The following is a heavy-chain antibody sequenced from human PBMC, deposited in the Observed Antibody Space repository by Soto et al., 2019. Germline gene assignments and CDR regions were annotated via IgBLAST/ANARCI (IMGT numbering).Heavy chain of an antibody. V-gene: IGHV3-30-3*01. CDR1: GFSFGDYA. D-gene: IGHD2-8*01. CDR2: ISRDGSSK. CDR3: ARSRNGAVPDSINF. J-gene: IGHJ4*02. Sequence: VGSLRLSCSASGFSFGDYAMGWFRQAPGEGLEWVAVISRDGSSKYYGDSVKGRFTVSRDNSNNTLYLSMTSLRPDDTAVFYCARSRNGAVPDSINFWGQGTLVTVSS.